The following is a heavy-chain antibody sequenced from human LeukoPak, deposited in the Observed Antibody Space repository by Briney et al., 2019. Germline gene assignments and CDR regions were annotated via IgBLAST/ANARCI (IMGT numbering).Heavy chain of an antibody. V-gene: IGHV3-9*01. Sequence: GGSLRLSCAASGFTFSSYAMSWVRQAPGKGLEWVSGISWNSVSIGYADSVKGRFTISRDNAKNSLYLQMNSLRTEDTALYYCAKSLSTVTTVDYWGQGTLVTVSS. J-gene: IGHJ4*02. D-gene: IGHD4-17*01. CDR1: GFTFSSYA. CDR3: AKSLSTVTTVDY. CDR2: ISWNSVSI.